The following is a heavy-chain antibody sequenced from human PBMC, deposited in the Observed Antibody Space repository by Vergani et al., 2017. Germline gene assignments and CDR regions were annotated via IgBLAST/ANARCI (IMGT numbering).Heavy chain of an antibody. J-gene: IGHJ4*02. Sequence: EVQLVQSGAEVKKPGESLKISCKGSGYSFTSYWIGWVRQMPGKGLEWMGIIYPGDSDTRYSPSFQGQVTISADKSISTAYLQWISLKASDTAMYYCARQSRRVGAEEGYYFDYWGQGTLVTVSS. CDR2: IYPGDSDT. CDR3: ARQSRRVGAEEGYYFDY. CDR1: GYSFTSYW. D-gene: IGHD1-26*01. V-gene: IGHV5-51*01.